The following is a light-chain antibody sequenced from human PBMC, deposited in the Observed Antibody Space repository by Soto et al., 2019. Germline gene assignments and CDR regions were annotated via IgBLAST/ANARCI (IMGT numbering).Light chain of an antibody. CDR1: SSDVGSYNL. V-gene: IGLV2-23*01. Sequence: QSALTQPASVSGSPGQSITISCTGTSSDVGSYNLVSWFQQYPGKAPKIMIYGDTKRPSGVSNRFSGSKSGNTASLTISGLQADDEADYYCCSYAGGSTDVFGTGTKLTVL. CDR2: GDT. J-gene: IGLJ1*01. CDR3: CSYAGGSTDV.